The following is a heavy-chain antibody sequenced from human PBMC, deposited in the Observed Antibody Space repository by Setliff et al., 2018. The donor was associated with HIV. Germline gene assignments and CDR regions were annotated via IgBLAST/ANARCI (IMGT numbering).Heavy chain of an antibody. V-gene: IGHV3-23*01. CDR1: GFTFSTYA. CDR2: ISGSGTTT. Sequence: GGSLRLSCAASGFTFSTYAMSWVRQAPGKGLEWVSVISGSGTTTYYADSVKGRFTISRDNSKNTVYLQMNSLTTEDTAVYYCAREHDSLTGYSFDFWGQGTLVTVSS. J-gene: IGHJ4*02. CDR3: AREHDSLTGYSFDF. D-gene: IGHD3-9*01.